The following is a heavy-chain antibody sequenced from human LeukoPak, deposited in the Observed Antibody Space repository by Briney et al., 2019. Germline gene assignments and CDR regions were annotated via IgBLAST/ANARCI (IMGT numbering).Heavy chain of an antibody. CDR1: GFTFGTFA. J-gene: IGHJ4*02. V-gene: IGHV3-23*01. D-gene: IGHD3-10*01. Sequence: GGPLRLSWAASGFTFGTFAMTWVGQAPGKGLDWSSAISGSADSTYYADSVKGRFTISRDNSRNTVYLQMNSLRVEDTAVYYCAKGTYASGPYYFDYWGQGTLVTVSS. CDR3: AKGTYASGPYYFDY. CDR2: ISGSADST.